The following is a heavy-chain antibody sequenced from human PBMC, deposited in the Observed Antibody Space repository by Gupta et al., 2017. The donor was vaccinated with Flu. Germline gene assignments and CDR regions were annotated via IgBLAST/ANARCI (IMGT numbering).Heavy chain of an antibody. CDR1: YDDYV. CDR2: HHWNGANT. D-gene: IGHD6-19*01. V-gene: IGHV3-20*01. J-gene: IGHJ4*02. CDR3: VRGAPWLDLQFDY. Sequence: YDDYVMRGVRRTPGQGLEGFSGHHWNGANTNSGGAVQGRFIISRDNGKYSLFLQKNNLRVEDTAFYHCVRGAPWLDLQFDYWGPGILVTVSS.